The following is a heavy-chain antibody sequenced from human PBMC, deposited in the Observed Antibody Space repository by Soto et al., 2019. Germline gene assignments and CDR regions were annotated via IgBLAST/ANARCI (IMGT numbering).Heavy chain of an antibody. CDR3: AIAAADLFAMDG. CDR2: TYYRSKWYN. V-gene: IGHV6-1*01. J-gene: IGHJ6*02. D-gene: IGHD6-13*01. CDR1: GDSVSSNSAA. Sequence: PAQTLSRTCAISGDSVSSNSAAWNWIRQSPSRGLEWLGRTYYRSKWYNDYAVSVKSRITINPDTSKNQFSLQLNSVTPEDTAVYYCAIAAADLFAMDGWGQGPTVTVSS.